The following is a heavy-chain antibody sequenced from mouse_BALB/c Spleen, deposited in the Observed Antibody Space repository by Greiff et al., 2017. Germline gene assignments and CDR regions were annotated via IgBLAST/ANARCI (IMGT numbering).Heavy chain of an antibody. CDR2: ISSGSSTI. V-gene: IGHV5-17*02. Sequence: EVMLVESGGGLVQPGGSRKLSCAASGFTFSSFGMHWVRQAPEKGLEWVAYISSGSSTIYYADTVKGRFTISRDNPKNTLFLQMTSLRSEDTAMYYCARRGDGYSYAMDYWGQGTSVTVSS. CDR1: GFTFSSFG. CDR3: ARRGDGYSYAMDY. D-gene: IGHD2-3*01. J-gene: IGHJ4*01.